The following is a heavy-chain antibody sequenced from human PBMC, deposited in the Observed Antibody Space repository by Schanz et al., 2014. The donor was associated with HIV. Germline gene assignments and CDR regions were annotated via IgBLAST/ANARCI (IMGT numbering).Heavy chain of an antibody. CDR3: ARAPYTTSTRIDY. Sequence: QVQLVESGGGVVQPGRSLRLSCAASGFTFSSYGMHWVRQAPGKGLEWVAVIWHDGSSKYYADSVKGRFTISRDNSKNTLYLQMNKLSAEDAAVYYCARAPYTTSTRIDYWGQGTLVTVSS. CDR2: IWHDGSSK. D-gene: IGHD1-1*01. CDR1: GFTFSSYG. V-gene: IGHV3-33*01. J-gene: IGHJ4*02.